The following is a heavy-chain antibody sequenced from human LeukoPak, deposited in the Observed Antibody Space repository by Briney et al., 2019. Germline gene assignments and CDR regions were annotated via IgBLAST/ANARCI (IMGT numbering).Heavy chain of an antibody. V-gene: IGHV3-33*06. J-gene: IGHJ4*02. CDR2: IWYDGSNK. D-gene: IGHD3-22*01. CDR1: GFTFSSYG. CDR3: AKGSDSAAYSTLDS. Sequence: GGSLRLSCAASGFTFSSYGMHWVRQAPGKGLEWVAVIWYDGSNKYYADSVKGRFTISRDNSKNTLSLQMNSLRAEDTALYYCAKGSDSAAYSTLDSWGQGTLVTVSS.